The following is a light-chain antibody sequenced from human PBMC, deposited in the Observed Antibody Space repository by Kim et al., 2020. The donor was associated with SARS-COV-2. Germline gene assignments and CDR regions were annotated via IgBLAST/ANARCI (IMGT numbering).Light chain of an antibody. V-gene: IGLV2-14*03. CDR3: SSYTSTSTPYV. CDR1: SSDVGGYNY. J-gene: IGLJ1*01. Sequence: QSALTQPASVSGSPGRSITISCTGTSSDVGGYNYVSWYQQHPGKVPKLIIYDVSNRPSGVSNRFSGSKSGNTASLTISGLQAEDEADYYCSSYTSTSTPYVFGTGTKVTVL. CDR2: DVS.